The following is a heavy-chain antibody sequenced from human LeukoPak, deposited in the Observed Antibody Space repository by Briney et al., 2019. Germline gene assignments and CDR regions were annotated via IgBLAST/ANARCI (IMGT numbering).Heavy chain of an antibody. CDR2: VYATGAT. V-gene: IGHV4-4*08. Sequence: SETLSLTCTVSGDSLNPYYWNWIRQPPGKGLEWIGFVYATGATNYSPSLKSRVTIFVDTSKNQFSLKLRSVTAADTAVYYCARELLAGRQGRFDSWGQGTLVTVSS. D-gene: IGHD6-6*01. J-gene: IGHJ4*02. CDR1: GDSLNPYY. CDR3: ARELLAGRQGRFDS.